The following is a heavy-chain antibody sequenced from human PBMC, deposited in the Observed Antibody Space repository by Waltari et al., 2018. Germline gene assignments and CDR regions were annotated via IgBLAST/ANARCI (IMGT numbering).Heavy chain of an antibody. CDR1: GYSISSGYY. Sequence: QVQLQESGPGLVKPPETLSLTCAVPGYSISSGYYWGWIRQPPGKGVEWSGSVYHSESTYFNPSNKGRVTISIDTSKNQFALKLSSVAAADTAGYYSASQKVVPYCFCYWGQGTLVTVSS. V-gene: IGHV4-38-2*01. CDR2: VYHSEST. D-gene: IGHD6-13*01. J-gene: IGHJ4*02. CDR3: ASQKVVPYCFCY.